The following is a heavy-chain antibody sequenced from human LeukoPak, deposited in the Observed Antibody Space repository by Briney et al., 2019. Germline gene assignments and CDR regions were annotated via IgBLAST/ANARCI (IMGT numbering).Heavy chain of an antibody. D-gene: IGHD3-22*01. Sequence: ASVEVSCKVSGYTLTELSMHWVRQAPGKGLEWMGGFDPEDGETIYAQKFQGRVTMTEDTSTDTAYMELSSLRSEDTAVYYCATVPMIVGPTSMDVWGQGTTVTVSS. CDR3: ATVPMIVGPTSMDV. V-gene: IGHV1-24*01. J-gene: IGHJ6*02. CDR2: FDPEDGET. CDR1: GYTLTELS.